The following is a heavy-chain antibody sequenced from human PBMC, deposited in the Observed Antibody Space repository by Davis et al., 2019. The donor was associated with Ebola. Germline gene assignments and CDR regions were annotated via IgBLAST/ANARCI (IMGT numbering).Heavy chain of an antibody. CDR3: ARELAVEVDYGGNRFDY. J-gene: IGHJ4*02. CDR2: ISAYNGNT. Sequence: ASVKVSCKASGYTFTSYGISWVRQAPGQGLEWMGWISAYNGNTNYAQKLQGRVTMTTDTSTSTAYMELRSLRSDDTAVYYCARELAVEVDYGGNRFDYWGQGTLVTVSS. V-gene: IGHV1-18*01. CDR1: GYTFTSYG. D-gene: IGHD4-23*01.